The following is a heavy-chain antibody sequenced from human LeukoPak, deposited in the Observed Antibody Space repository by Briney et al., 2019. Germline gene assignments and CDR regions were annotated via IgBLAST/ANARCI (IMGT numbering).Heavy chain of an antibody. V-gene: IGHV4-59*08. CDR1: GGSISSYH. Sequence: SETLSLTCTVSGGSISSYHWSWIRQPPGKGLEWIGNIYYSGSTNYNPSLKSRVTISVDTSKNQFSLKLSSVTAADTAVYYCARATTDYYYGMDVWGQGATVTVSS. CDR3: ARATTDYYYGMDV. J-gene: IGHJ6*02. D-gene: IGHD4-17*01. CDR2: IYYSGST.